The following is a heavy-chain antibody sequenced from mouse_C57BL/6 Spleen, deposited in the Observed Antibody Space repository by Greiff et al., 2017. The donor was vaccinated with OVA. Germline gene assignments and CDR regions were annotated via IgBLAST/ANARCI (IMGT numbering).Heavy chain of an antibody. CDR1: GYTFTDYY. CDR2: INPDNGGT. Sequence: VQLQQSGPELVKPGASVKISCKASGYTFTDYYMNWVKQSHGKGLEWIGGINPDNGGTNYNQKFKGKATVTVDKSSSTAYMELRSLTSEDSAVYYCASGAHYDYGRYYFDYWGQGTTLTVSS. D-gene: IGHD2-4*01. V-gene: IGHV1-26*01. J-gene: IGHJ2*01. CDR3: ASGAHYDYGRYYFDY.